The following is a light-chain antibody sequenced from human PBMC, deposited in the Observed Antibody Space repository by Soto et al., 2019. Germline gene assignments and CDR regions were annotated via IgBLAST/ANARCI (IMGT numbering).Light chain of an antibody. CDR2: KAS. Sequence: DLQMTQSASTLSASVGDTVTITCRASQTISSWLAWYQQKPGKAPKLLIYKASTLKSGVPSRFSGSGSGTEFTLTISSLQPDDFATYYCQHYNSYSEAFGQGTKVDIK. CDR1: QTISSW. J-gene: IGKJ1*01. V-gene: IGKV1-5*03. CDR3: QHYNSYSEA.